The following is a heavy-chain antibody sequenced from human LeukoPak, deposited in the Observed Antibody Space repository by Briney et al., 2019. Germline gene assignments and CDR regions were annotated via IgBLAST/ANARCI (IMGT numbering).Heavy chain of an antibody. V-gene: IGHV3-7*01. Sequence: PGGSLRLSCATSGFTFSSYWKSWVRQAPGKGLEWVANIKQDGSEKYYVDSVKGRFTISRDNAKNSLYLQMNSLRPEDTAVYYCAKSPSGDTSGFYSWGQGILVTVSS. CDR1: GFTFSSYW. D-gene: IGHD1-26*01. CDR3: AKSPSGDTSGFYS. CDR2: IKQDGSEK. J-gene: IGHJ4*02.